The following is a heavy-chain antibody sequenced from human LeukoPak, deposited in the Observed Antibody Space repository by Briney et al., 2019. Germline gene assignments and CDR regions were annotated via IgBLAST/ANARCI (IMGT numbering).Heavy chain of an antibody. D-gene: IGHD1-26*01. V-gene: IGHV6-1*01. J-gene: IGHJ3*02. Sequence: LQTPSLTSAISGDSVSRNSASWRSIRQPPSSGLEWQGRTYYRSRWSNDYAVSVQTRITITPETTQNQFYLQPNSVTPQDPTVDYCARVGEQYDAFDIWGQGTVVTVSS. CDR2: TYYRSRWSN. CDR1: GDSVSRNSAS. CDR3: ARVGEQYDAFDI.